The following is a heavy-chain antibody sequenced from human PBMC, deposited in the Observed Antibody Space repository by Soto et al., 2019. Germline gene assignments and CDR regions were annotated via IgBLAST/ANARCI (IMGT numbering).Heavy chain of an antibody. Sequence: QVLLVQSGAEVTEPGASVRVSCRASGYTFVASYVHWLRQTPGRGFEWMGGINPINGDTNYAHRFQGTVTMKRDTSINTVYMALSRLKSDDTATYYCARGTGLWQPLPPGNWYAPWGQGTLVTVSS. D-gene: IGHD3-10*01. V-gene: IGHV1-2*02. J-gene: IGHJ5*02. CDR2: INPINGDT. CDR3: ARGTGLWQPLPPGNWYAP. CDR1: GYTFVASY.